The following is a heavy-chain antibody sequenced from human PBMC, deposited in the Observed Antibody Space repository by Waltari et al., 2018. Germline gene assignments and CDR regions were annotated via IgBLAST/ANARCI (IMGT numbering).Heavy chain of an antibody. Sequence: QVHLVESGGGVVQAGGSRRLSCSASGLDFKFYNMHWVRQAPGRWREWCSFPRVCEPYKQSLRSVGGRFTISRDNSKYSLYLQMTSLRAEDTAVYYCARSRWLRWCYFDYWGQGTLVTVSS. D-gene: IGHD6-19*01. CDR2: PRVCEPYK. V-gene: IGHV3-30*02. CDR1: GLDFKFYN. J-gene: IGHJ4*02. CDR3: ARSRWLRWCYFDY.